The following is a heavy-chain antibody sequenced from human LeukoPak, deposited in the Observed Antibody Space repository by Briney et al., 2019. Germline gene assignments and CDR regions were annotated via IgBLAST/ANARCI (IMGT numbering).Heavy chain of an antibody. D-gene: IGHD3-16*01. CDR2: IKQDGSEK. CDR3: ARDYEAPYYFDY. CDR1: GFTFSSDW. J-gene: IGHJ4*02. V-gene: IGHV3-7*01. Sequence: GGSLRLSCAASGFTFSSDWMSWVRQAPGKGLEWVANIKQDGSEKYYVDSVKGRFTISRDNAKNSLYLQMNSLRAEDTAVYYCARDYEAPYYFDYWGQGTLVTVSS.